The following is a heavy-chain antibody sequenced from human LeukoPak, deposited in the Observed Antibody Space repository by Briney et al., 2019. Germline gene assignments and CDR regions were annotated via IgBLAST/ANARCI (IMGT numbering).Heavy chain of an antibody. D-gene: IGHD3/OR15-3a*01. CDR1: GFTFSSYG. V-gene: IGHV3-30*02. J-gene: IGHJ6*03. Sequence: GGSLRLSCAASGFTFSSYGMHWVRQAPGKGLEWVAFIRYDGSNKYYADSAKGRFTISRDNSKNTLYPQMNSLRAEDTAVYYCAKGPRTSYYYYYYMDVWGKGTTVTVSS. CDR3: AKGPRTSYYYYYYMDV. CDR2: IRYDGSNK.